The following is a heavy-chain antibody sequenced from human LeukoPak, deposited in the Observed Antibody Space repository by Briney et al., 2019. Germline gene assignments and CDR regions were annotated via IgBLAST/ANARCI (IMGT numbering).Heavy chain of an antibody. Sequence: SQTLSLTCTVSGGSISSGTYHWSWIWQPTRKGLEWIGRIYTSGSTNYNSSLESRVTISVDTSKIQFSRNLSTVTAADTTVYYCASDSSSFDYFDYWGQGTLVTVSS. CDR1: GGSISSGTYH. V-gene: IGHV4-61*02. CDR3: ASDSSSFDYFDY. CDR2: IYTSGST. J-gene: IGHJ4*02. D-gene: IGHD6-13*01.